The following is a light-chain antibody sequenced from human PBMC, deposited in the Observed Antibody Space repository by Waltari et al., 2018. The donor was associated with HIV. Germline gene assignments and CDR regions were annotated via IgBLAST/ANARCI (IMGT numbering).Light chain of an antibody. CDR3: SSYISTTTL. V-gene: IGLV2-14*01. J-gene: IGLJ1*01. Sequence: QSAPTQPASVSGSPGQSITISCTGTSRDLGHYMYVSWYQQSPGKAPKLMIYEVSNRPSGVSNRFSGSKSGNTASLTISGLQAEDEADYYCSSYISTTTLFGTGTKVTVL. CDR1: SRDLGHYMY. CDR2: EVS.